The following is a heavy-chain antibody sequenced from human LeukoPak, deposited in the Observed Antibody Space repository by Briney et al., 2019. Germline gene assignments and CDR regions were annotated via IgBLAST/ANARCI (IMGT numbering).Heavy chain of an antibody. CDR1: GGTFSSYA. V-gene: IGHV1-69*04. CDR3: ARGWAAAGLYYYMDV. J-gene: IGHJ6*03. D-gene: IGHD6-13*01. Sequence: SVKVSCKASGGTFSSYAISWVRQAPGQGLEWMGRIIPILGIANYAQKFQGRVTITADESTSTAYMELSSLRSEDTAVYYCARGWAAAGLYYYMDVWGKGTTVTVSS. CDR2: IIPILGIA.